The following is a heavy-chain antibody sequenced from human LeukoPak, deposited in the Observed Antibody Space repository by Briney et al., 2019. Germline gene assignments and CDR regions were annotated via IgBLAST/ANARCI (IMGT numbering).Heavy chain of an antibody. J-gene: IGHJ6*03. CDR1: GYTFINYD. CDR2: VNPYRGNT. V-gene: IGHV1-8*03. D-gene: IGHD6-13*01. Sequence: GASVKVSCKASGYTFINYDINWVRQATGQGLEWMGWVNPYRGNTGYAQKFQGRVTITRNTSISTAYMELSSLRSEDTAVYYCARTAAHIPSYYYYMDVWGKGTTVIVSS. CDR3: ARTAAHIPSYYYYMDV.